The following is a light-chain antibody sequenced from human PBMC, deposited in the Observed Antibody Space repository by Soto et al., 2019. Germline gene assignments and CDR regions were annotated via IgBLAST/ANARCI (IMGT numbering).Light chain of an antibody. J-gene: IGLJ1*01. V-gene: IGLV2-14*01. CDR3: SSYTGSSTLFV. Sequence: QSALNRAASVSGAPVHSITISCTGTSGDVGAYNYISWYQQHPGKAPRLMIYDVSNRPSGVSNRFSGSKSGNTASLTISGLQAEDEADYYCSSYTGSSTLFVFGTGTKVTVL. CDR2: DVS. CDR1: SGDVGAYNY.